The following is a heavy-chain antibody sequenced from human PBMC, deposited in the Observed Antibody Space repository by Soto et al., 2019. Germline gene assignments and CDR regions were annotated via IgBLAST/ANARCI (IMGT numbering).Heavy chain of an antibody. Sequence: GGSLRLSCAASGFNFSSYAMSWVRQAPGKGLEWVSAISGSGGSTYYADSLKGRFTISRDNSKNTLYLQMNNLRAEETAVYYCAKSNIKSGWYYTMDYWGQGTLVTVSS. J-gene: IGHJ4*02. D-gene: IGHD3-3*01. CDR3: AKSNIKSGWYYTMDY. CDR2: ISGSGGST. CDR1: GFNFSSYA. V-gene: IGHV3-23*01.